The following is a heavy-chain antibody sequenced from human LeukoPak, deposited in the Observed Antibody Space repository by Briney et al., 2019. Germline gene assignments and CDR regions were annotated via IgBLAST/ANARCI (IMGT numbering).Heavy chain of an antibody. D-gene: IGHD6-19*01. J-gene: IGHJ4*02. Sequence: SQTLSLTCEVSGGSISSGGYSWSWIRQPPGKGLEWIGYIYHSGSTYYNPSLKSRVTISVDRSKNQFSLKLSSVTAADTAVYYCASTAPSSGIAVAGASYWGQGTLVTVSS. CDR2: IYHSGST. CDR3: ASTAPSSGIAVAGASY. CDR1: GGSISSGGYS. V-gene: IGHV4-30-2*01.